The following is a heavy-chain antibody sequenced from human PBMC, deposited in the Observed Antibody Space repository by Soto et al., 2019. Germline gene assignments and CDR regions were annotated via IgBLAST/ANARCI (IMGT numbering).Heavy chain of an antibody. J-gene: IGHJ4*02. V-gene: IGHV1-8*01. D-gene: IGHD6-19*01. CDR2: MNPNSGNA. CDR3: AKIVHDRSGYYGYFEY. Sequence: VKVSCKASGYTFASFDIDWVRQAPGQGLEWVGWMNPNSGNAGYAQKFQGRITMTRNNSITTAYMELSSLRSEDSAVYYCAKIVHDRSGYYGYFEYWGQGTLVTVSS. CDR1: GYTFASFD.